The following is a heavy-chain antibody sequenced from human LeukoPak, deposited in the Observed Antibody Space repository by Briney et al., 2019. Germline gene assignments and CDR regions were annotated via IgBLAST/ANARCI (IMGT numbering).Heavy chain of an antibody. J-gene: IGHJ5*02. CDR2: IYYSGRT. Sequence: SETLSLTCTLSVDSLSVYYWRCIRDPPGGGVGSMVHIYYSGRTKYNPPLKRRVTLSVDTPKKQSSLKLKSVTAAGTGLYFFARATCIAYSYGYWFDPWRQGRLV. D-gene: IGHD5-18*01. CDR3: ARATCIAYSYGYWFDP. CDR1: VDSLSVYY. V-gene: IGHV4-59*01.